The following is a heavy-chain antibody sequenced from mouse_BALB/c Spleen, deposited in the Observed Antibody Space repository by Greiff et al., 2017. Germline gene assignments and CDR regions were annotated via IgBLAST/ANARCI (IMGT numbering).Heavy chain of an antibody. CDR2: IYPSDSYT. CDR3: TRGGGNDAMDY. CDR1: GYTFTSYW. V-gene: IGHV1-69*02. Sequence: QVQLQQPGAELVRPGASVKLSCKASGYTFTSYWINWVKQRPGQGLEWIGNIYPSDSYTNYNQKFKDKATLTVDKSSSTAYMQLSSPTSEDSAVYNCTRGGGNDAMDYWGQGTSVTVSS. D-gene: IGHD2-1*01. J-gene: IGHJ4*01.